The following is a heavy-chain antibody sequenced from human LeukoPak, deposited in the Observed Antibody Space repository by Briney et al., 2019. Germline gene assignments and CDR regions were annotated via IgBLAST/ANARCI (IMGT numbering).Heavy chain of an antibody. V-gene: IGHV3-53*01. J-gene: IGHJ4*02. CDR3: ARDMNRISYFDY. CDR2: IYSGGST. CDR1: GFTVSSNY. D-gene: IGHD2/OR15-2a*01. Sequence: GGSLRLSCAASGFTVSSNYMSWVRQAPGKGLEWVSVIYSGGSTYYADSVKGRFTISRDNSKNTLYLQMNSLRAEDTAVYYCARDMNRISYFDYWGQGTLVTVSS.